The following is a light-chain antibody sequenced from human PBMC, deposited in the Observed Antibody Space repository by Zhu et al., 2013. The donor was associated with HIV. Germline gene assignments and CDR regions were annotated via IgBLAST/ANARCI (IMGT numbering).Light chain of an antibody. J-gene: IGKJ4*01. CDR3: QQRRHGPPLS. CDR2: DAS. V-gene: IGKV3D-20*02. CDR1: QSVGSSY. Sequence: EIVLTQSPGTLSLSPGERATLSCRASQSVGSSYLAWYQQKPGQAPRLLIYDASKRAVGIPARFSGGGSGTDFTLTISSLEPGDSAVYYCQQRRHGPPLSFGGGTKVEI.